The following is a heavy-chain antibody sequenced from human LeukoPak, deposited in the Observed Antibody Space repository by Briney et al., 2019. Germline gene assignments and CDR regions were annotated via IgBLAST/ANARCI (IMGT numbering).Heavy chain of an antibody. Sequence: PGGSLRLSCAASGFTFSSYEMNWVRQAPGKGLEWVSYISSSGSTIYYADSVKGRFTISRDNAKSSLYLQMNSLRAEDTAVYYCARAGLMVRGVYNWFDPWGQGTLVTVSS. D-gene: IGHD3-10*01. CDR1: GFTFSSYE. CDR2: ISSSGSTI. J-gene: IGHJ5*02. CDR3: ARAGLMVRGVYNWFDP. V-gene: IGHV3-48*03.